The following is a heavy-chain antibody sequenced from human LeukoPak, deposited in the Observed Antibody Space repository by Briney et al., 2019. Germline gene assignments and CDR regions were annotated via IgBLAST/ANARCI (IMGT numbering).Heavy chain of an antibody. V-gene: IGHV3-23*01. D-gene: IGHD6-19*01. J-gene: IGHJ4*02. Sequence: GGSLRLSCAASGSTFSSYAMSWVRQAPGKGLEWVSGISGSGGTTYYADSVKGRFTISRDNSKNTLYLQMTSLRAEDTAVYYCAKDRRIAVAGHFDYWGQGTLVTVSS. CDR1: GSTFSSYA. CDR2: ISGSGGTT. CDR3: AKDRRIAVAGHFDY.